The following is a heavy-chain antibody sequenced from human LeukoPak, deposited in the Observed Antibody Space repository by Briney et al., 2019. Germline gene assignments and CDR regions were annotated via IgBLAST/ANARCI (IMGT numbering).Heavy chain of an antibody. J-gene: IGHJ4*02. D-gene: IGHD2-21*01. Sequence: ASVKVSCKVSGYSLTELSMHWVRQAPGKGLEWMGGFDPEDGETIYAQKFQGRVTMTEDTSTDTAYLELSSLRSEDTAVYYCTTSGDRLWDNWGQGTLVTVSS. V-gene: IGHV1-24*01. CDR2: FDPEDGET. CDR1: GYSLTELS. CDR3: TTSGDRLWDN.